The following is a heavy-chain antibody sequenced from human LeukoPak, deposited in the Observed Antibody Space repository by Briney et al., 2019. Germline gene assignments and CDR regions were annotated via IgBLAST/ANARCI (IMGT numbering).Heavy chain of an antibody. V-gene: IGHV3-21*06. D-gene: IGHD2-15*01. CDR1: GFTFSSYA. CDR3: ARGRPTGSSRRFVVQ. J-gene: IGHJ4*02. CDR2: MSSGGSYI. Sequence: GGSLRLSCAASGFTFSSYAMTWVRQAPGRGLEWVSSMSSGGSYIYYADSVRGRFTISRDNAKDSLFLLMNSLRVEDTAVYYCARGRPTGSSRRFVVQWGQGTLVTVSS.